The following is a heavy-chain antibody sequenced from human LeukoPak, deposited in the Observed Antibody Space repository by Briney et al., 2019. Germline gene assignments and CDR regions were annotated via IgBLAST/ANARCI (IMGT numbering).Heavy chain of an antibody. V-gene: IGHV3-21*01. CDR1: GFTFSSYS. Sequence: GGSLRLSCAASGFTFSSYSMNWVRQAPGKGLEWVSSISSSSSYIYYADSVKGRFTISRDNAKNSLYLQMNSLRAEDTAVYYCVRDMVRGVIGFDPWGQGTLVTVSS. CDR2: ISSSSSYI. J-gene: IGHJ5*02. CDR3: VRDMVRGVIGFDP. D-gene: IGHD3-10*01.